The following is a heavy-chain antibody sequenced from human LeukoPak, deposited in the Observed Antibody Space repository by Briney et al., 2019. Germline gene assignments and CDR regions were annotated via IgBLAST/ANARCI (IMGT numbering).Heavy chain of an antibody. J-gene: IGHJ4*02. CDR2: IYYSGST. Sequence: SETLSLTCTVSGGSISSSSYYWSWIRQPPGKGLEWIGYIYYSGSTNYNPSLKSRVTISVDTSKNQFSLKLSSVTAADTAVYYCASIVGDYFDYWGQGTLVTVSS. V-gene: IGHV4-61*05. D-gene: IGHD1-26*01. CDR1: GGSISSSSYY. CDR3: ASIVGDYFDY.